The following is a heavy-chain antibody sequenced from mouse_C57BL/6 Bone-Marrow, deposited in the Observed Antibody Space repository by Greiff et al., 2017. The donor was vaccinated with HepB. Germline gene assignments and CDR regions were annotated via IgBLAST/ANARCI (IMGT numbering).Heavy chain of an antibody. CDR2: INPNYGTT. CDR1: GYSFTDYN. V-gene: IGHV1-39*01. CDR3: ASTMITPYAMDY. Sequence: EVKLVESGPELVKPGASVKISCKASGYSFTDYNMNWVKQSNGKSLEWIGVINPNYGTTSYNQKFKGKATLTVDQSSSTAYMQLNSLTSEDSAVYYCASTMITPYAMDYWGQGTSVTVSS. J-gene: IGHJ4*01. D-gene: IGHD2-4*01.